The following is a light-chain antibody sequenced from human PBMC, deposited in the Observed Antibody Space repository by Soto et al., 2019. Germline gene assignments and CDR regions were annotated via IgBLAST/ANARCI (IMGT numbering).Light chain of an antibody. CDR2: EVS. J-gene: IGLJ3*02. CDR1: SSDVGSYNR. Sequence: QSALTQPPSVSGSPGQSVTISCTGTSSDVGSYNRVSWYQQAPGTAPKLMIYEVSNRPSGVPDRFSGSKSGNTAYLTISGLQPEDEADYYCSLYTSSSTFVFGGGTQLTVL. CDR3: SLYTSSSTFV. V-gene: IGLV2-18*01.